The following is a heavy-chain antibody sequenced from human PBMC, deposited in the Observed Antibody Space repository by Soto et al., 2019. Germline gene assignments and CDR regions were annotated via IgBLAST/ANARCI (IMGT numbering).Heavy chain of an antibody. CDR1: GFTFSSYG. CDR2: ISYDGSNK. D-gene: IGHD6-13*01. CDR3: AKEVIDIAAAGMYYYYGMDV. J-gene: IGHJ6*02. Sequence: QVQLVESGGGVVQPGRSLRLSCAASGFTFSSYGMHWVRQAPGKGLEWVAVISYDGSNKYYADSVKGRFTISSDNSKNTLYLQMNSLRAEDTAVYYCAKEVIDIAAAGMYYYYGMDVWGQGTTVIVSS. V-gene: IGHV3-30*18.